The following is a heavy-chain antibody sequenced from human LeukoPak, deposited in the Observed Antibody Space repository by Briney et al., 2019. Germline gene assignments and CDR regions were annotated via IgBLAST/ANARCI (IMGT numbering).Heavy chain of an antibody. CDR2: VHLSGRT. V-gene: IGHV4-4*02. CDR1: GGSISTTNW. J-gene: IGHJ4*02. CDR3: AREGGPYRPLAY. Sequence: SGTLSLTCGVSGGSISTTNWWTWVRQPPGEGLEWIGEVHLSGRTHYNPSLQSRVTMSVAMSANHFSLRLTPVPAADTAVYYCAREGGPYRPLAYSGQGTLVTVSS.